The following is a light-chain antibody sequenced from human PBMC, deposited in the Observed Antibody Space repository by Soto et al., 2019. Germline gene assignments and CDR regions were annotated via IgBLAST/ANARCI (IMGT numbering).Light chain of an antibody. Sequence: QSVLTQPASVSGSPGQSITISCTGTSSDVGSYKLVSWYQQHPGKAPKVMIYEVSKRPSGVSNRFSGSKSGNTASLTISGLQAEDEADYYCCSYAGSSTGVFGGGTKLTVL. CDR3: CSYAGSSTGV. J-gene: IGLJ3*02. V-gene: IGLV2-23*02. CDR2: EVS. CDR1: SSDVGSYKL.